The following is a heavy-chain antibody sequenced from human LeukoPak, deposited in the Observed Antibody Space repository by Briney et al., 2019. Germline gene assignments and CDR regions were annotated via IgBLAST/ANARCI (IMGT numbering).Heavy chain of an antibody. CDR3: ARDSSPPLLRPKGFDY. Sequence: PGGSLRLSCAASGFTFSSYSMNWVRQAPGKALEWVSSISSSSSYIYYADSVKGRFTISRDNAKNSLYLQMNSLRAEDTAVYYCARDSSPPLLRPKGFDYWGQGTLVTVSS. CDR1: GFTFSSYS. J-gene: IGHJ4*02. D-gene: IGHD2-15*01. CDR2: ISSSSSYI. V-gene: IGHV3-21*01.